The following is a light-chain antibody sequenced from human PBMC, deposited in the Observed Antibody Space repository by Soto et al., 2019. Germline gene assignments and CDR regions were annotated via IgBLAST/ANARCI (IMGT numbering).Light chain of an antibody. CDR3: QQSYNIQALT. CDR2: GAA. CDR1: QNIRKY. J-gene: IGKJ4*01. V-gene: IGKV1-39*01. Sequence: DIQMTQYPSSLSASVGDRVAITCRASQNIRKYLNWYQQKPGKARRVLSYGAASLHSGVPSRFSGSGSCTNFSLTINSPQPEDYATYYCQQSYNIQALTFGGGTKLEIK.